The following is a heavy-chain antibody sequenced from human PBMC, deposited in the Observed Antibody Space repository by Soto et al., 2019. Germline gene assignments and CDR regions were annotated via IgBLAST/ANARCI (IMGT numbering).Heavy chain of an antibody. D-gene: IGHD3-3*01. CDR3: ARDTYYDFWSGYYKQLGAFDI. J-gene: IGHJ3*02. Sequence: SETLSLTCTVSGGSISSSSYYWGWIRQPPGKGLEWIGSIYYSGSTYYNPSLKSRVTISVGTSKNQFSLKLSSVTAADTAVYYCARDTYYDFWSGYYKQLGAFDIWGQGTMVTVSS. CDR2: IYYSGST. V-gene: IGHV4-39*02. CDR1: GGSISSSSYY.